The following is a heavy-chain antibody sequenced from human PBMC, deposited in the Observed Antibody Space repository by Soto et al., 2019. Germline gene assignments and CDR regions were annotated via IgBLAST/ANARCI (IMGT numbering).Heavy chain of an antibody. V-gene: IGHV4-34*01. CDR3: ARGTVRSGSYLPLYYYYGMDV. D-gene: IGHD3-10*01. CDR2: INHSGST. J-gene: IGHJ6*02. CDR1: GGSFSGYY. Sequence: GPGPHKTSETLSLTCAVYGGSFSGYYWSWIRQPPGKGLEWIGEINHSGSTNYNPSLKSRVTISVDTSKNQLSLKLSSVTAADTAVYYCARGTVRSGSYLPLYYYYGMDVWGQGTTVTV.